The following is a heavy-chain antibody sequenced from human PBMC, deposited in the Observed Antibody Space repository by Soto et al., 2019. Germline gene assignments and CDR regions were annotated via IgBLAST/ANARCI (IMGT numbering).Heavy chain of an antibody. CDR1: GYSISSSNW. V-gene: IGHV4-28*01. CDR2: IYYSGTT. D-gene: IGHD1-26*01. Sequence: QVQLQESGPGLVKPSDTLSLTCAVSGYSISSSNWWGWIRQPPGKGLEWIGYIYYSGTTYYNPSLKSRVTRSVDPSKSQFSLKRTSVTAVDTAVYYCARREIQGPIDYWGQGTLVTVSS. J-gene: IGHJ4*02. CDR3: ARREIQGPIDY.